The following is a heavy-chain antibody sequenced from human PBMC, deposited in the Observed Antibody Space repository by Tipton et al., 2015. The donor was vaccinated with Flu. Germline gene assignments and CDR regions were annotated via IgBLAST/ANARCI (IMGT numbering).Heavy chain of an antibody. Sequence: QLVQSGAEVKKPGASVKVSCKASGYTFSNYGISWVRQAPGQGLEWMGWIAPYTGNTKYAQKLQGRVTMTTDTSTSTAYMERRSLRSDDTAVFYCARDSPRGGEVVMDVWGQGTTVTVS. D-gene: IGHD2-21*01. CDR3: ARDSPRGGEVVMDV. CDR2: IAPYTGNT. J-gene: IGHJ6*02. V-gene: IGHV1-18*01. CDR1: GYTFSNYG.